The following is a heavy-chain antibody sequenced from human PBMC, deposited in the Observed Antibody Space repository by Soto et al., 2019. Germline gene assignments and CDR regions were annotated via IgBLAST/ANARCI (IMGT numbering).Heavy chain of an antibody. V-gene: IGHV3-23*01. CDR3: TKGGVRFLEWLGDV. D-gene: IGHD3-3*01. J-gene: IGHJ6*02. Sequence: DVQLLESGGGLVQPGKSLRLSCAASGFSFISYAMSWVRQVPGKRLEWVSSISDSGGRTFYAESVEGRFTISRDDSTSTLFLQMNSLRAEEPAIYYCTKGGVRFLEWLGDVWGQGTTVTVSS. CDR2: ISDSGGRT. CDR1: GFSFISYA.